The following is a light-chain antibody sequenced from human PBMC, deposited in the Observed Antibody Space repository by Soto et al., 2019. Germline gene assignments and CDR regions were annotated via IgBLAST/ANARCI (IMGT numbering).Light chain of an antibody. Sequence: EIVMTQSPATLSVSPGERATLSCRASQSVSSNLAWYQQKSGQTPRLLIYGAPTRATDIPARFSGSGSGTEFTLTISSLQSEDFAVYYCQQYDNWPLTFGGGTKVEIK. CDR3: QQYDNWPLT. CDR1: QSVSSN. V-gene: IGKV3-15*01. J-gene: IGKJ4*01. CDR2: GAP.